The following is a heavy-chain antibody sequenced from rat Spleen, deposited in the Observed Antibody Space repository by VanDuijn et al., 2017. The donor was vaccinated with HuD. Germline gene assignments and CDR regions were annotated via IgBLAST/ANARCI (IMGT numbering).Heavy chain of an antibody. CDR1: GFTFSDYN. V-gene: IGHV5S10*01. CDR3: ARRHYGYTDYFDY. CDR2: IIYDGSRT. Sequence: EVQLVESGGGLVQPGRSLKLSCAASGFTFSDYNMAWVRQAPKKGLEWVATIIYDGSRTYYRHSVKGRFTISRDNAKSTLYLQMDSLRSEDTATYYCARRHYGYTDYFDYWGQGVMVTVSS. J-gene: IGHJ2*01. D-gene: IGHD1-9*01.